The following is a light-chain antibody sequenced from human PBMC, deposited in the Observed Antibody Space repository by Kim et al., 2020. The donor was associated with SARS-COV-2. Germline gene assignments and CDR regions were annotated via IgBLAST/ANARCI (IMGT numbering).Light chain of an antibody. Sequence: DIVMTQSPDSLAVSLGKRATINCKSSQSVLYSSNNKNYLAWYQQKPGQPPKLLIYWASTRESGVPDRFSGSGSGTDFTLTISSLQAEDVAVYYCQQYYSTPYTFGQGTKLEI. CDR2: WAS. CDR3: QQYYSTPYT. J-gene: IGKJ2*01. V-gene: IGKV4-1*01. CDR1: QSVLYSSNNKNY.